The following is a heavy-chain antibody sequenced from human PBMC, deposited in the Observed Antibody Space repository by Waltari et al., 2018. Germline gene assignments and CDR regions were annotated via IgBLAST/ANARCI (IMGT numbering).Heavy chain of an antibody. CDR2: IYYSGST. D-gene: IGHD6-19*01. CDR1: GGSISSYY. CDR3: ARYLVAGIDY. J-gene: IGHJ4*02. Sequence: QVQLQESGPGLVKPSETLSLTCTVSGGSISSYYWSWIRQPPGKGLEWIGYIYYSGSTNYNPSLKSRVTISVDTSKNQFSLKLSSVTAADTAVYYCARYLVAGIDYWGQGTLVTFSS. V-gene: IGHV4-59*01.